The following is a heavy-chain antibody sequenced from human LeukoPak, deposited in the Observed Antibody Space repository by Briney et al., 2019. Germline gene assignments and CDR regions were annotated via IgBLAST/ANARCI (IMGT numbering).Heavy chain of an antibody. Sequence: SETLSLTCAVYGGSFSGYYWSWIRQPPGKGLEWIGEINHSGSTNYNPSLKSRVTISVDTSKNQFSLKLSSVTAADTAVYYCARSVPGYSSSWYFFLRKPLYYYYMDVWGKGTTVTVSS. CDR2: INHSGST. CDR3: ARSVPGYSSSWYFFLRKPLYYYYMDV. J-gene: IGHJ6*03. CDR1: GGSFSGYY. V-gene: IGHV4-34*01. D-gene: IGHD6-13*01.